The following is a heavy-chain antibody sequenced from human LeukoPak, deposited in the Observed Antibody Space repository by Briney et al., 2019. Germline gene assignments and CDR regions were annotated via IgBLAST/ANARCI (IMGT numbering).Heavy chain of an antibody. V-gene: IGHV4-4*07. CDR1: GGSISSYY. CDR2: IYSSGST. Sequence: PSETLSLTCTVAGGSISSYYWSWLRQPAGKGLEWIGRIYSSGSTNYTPSLKSRVTMSVATSKNQFSLKLSSVTAADTAVYYCARHPELIRFDPWGQGTLVTVSS. D-gene: IGHD3-10*01. J-gene: IGHJ5*02. CDR3: ARHPELIRFDP.